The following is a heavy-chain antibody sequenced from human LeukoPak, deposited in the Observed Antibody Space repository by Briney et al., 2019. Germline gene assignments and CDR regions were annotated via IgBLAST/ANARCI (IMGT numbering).Heavy chain of an antibody. V-gene: IGHV1-2*04. CDR3: ARELRGVYYYGMDV. Sequence: ASVKVSCKASGYTFTGYYMHWVRQAPGQGLEWMGWINPNSGGTNYAQKFQGWVTMTRDTSISTAYMELSRLRSDDTAVYYCARELRGVYYYGMDVWGQGTTVTVSS. D-gene: IGHD3-10*01. CDR1: GYTFTGYY. CDR2: INPNSGGT. J-gene: IGHJ6*02.